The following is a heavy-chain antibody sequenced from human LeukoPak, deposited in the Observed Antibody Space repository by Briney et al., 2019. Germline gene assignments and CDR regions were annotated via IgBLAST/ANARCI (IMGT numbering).Heavy chain of an antibody. Sequence: ASVKVSCKASGYTFTGYYMHWVRQAPGQGLEWMGWINPNSGGTNYAQKFQGRVTMTRDTSISTAYMELSRLSFDDTAVYYCVRVEESGYSSGWTRFDYWGQGTLVTVSS. V-gene: IGHV1-2*02. D-gene: IGHD6-19*01. CDR2: INPNSGGT. CDR3: VRVEESGYSSGWTRFDY. J-gene: IGHJ4*02. CDR1: GYTFTGYY.